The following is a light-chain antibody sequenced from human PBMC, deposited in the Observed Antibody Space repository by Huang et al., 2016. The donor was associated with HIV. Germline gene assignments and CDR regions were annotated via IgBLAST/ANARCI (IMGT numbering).Light chain of an antibody. V-gene: IGKV1-39*01. CDR3: QQTYSTLPFT. J-gene: IGKJ4*01. Sequence: DIQMTQSPSSLSASVGVTVTISCRASQSISNDLNWYQHKPGKAPNLLIYAAYSLQRGVPSRLSGSGSGTEVTLTIKSLQPEDFATYYCQQTYSTLPFTCGGGTKVEV. CDR1: QSISND. CDR2: AAY.